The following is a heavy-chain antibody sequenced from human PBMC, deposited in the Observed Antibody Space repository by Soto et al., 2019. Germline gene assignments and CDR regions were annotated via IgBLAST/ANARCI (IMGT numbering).Heavy chain of an antibody. D-gene: IGHD6-13*01. J-gene: IGHJ4*02. V-gene: IGHV4-59*08. Sequence: PSETLSLTCTVSGGSISSYYWSWIRQPPGKGLEWIGYFYYSGSTNYNPSLRSRVTISVDTSKNQFSLRLTSVTASDTAVYYCARPDSSSWAAPFGSWGQGTLVTVSS. CDR1: GGSISSYY. CDR3: ARPDSSSWAAPFGS. CDR2: FYYSGST.